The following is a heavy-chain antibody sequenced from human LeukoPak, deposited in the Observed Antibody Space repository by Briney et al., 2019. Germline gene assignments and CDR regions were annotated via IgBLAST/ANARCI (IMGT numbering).Heavy chain of an antibody. J-gene: IGHJ4*02. Sequence: GASVKVSCKPSGYTFSTYYIHWVRQGPGQGLEWMGVINPSGGNTSYAQNFQGRIIVTLDMSTSTVYMEISSLRYEDTAVYYCAISAFGYWGQGTLVTVSS. CDR3: AISAFGY. V-gene: IGHV1-46*01. CDR1: GYTFSTYY. CDR2: INPSGGNT.